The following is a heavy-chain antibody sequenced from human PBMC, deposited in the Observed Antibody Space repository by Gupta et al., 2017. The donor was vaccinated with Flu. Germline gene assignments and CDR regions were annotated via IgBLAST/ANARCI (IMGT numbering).Heavy chain of an antibody. CDR2: INPNSGGT. CDR3: ARGYSSGRLRSMPDY. J-gene: IGHJ4*02. Sequence: QVQLVQSGAEVKKPGASVKVSCKASGYTFTGYYMHRARQATGQGLQWMGWINPNSGGTNYAQKFQGRVTMTRDTSISTAYMELSRLRSDDTAVYYCARGYSSGRLRSMPDYWGQGTLVTVSS. V-gene: IGHV1-2*02. CDR1: GYTFTGYY. D-gene: IGHD6-19*01.